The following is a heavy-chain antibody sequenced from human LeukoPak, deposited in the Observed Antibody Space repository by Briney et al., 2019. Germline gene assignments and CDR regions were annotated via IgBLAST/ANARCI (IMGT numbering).Heavy chain of an antibody. CDR1: GFTFSSDA. J-gene: IGHJ4*02. D-gene: IGHD6-13*01. CDR3: AKAGALIAAAGKYY. CDR2: ISGSGGST. Sequence: GGSLRLSCAASGFTFSSDAMSWVRQAPGKGLEWVSAISGSGGSTYYADSVKGRFTISKDNSKNTLYLQMNSLRAEDTAVYYCAKAGALIAAAGKYYWGQGTLVTVSS. V-gene: IGHV3-23*01.